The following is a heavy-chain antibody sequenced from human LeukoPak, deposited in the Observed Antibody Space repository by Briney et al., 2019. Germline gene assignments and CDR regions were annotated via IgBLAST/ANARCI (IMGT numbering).Heavy chain of an antibody. J-gene: IGHJ6*02. CDR1: GFTVSSNY. Sequence: GGSLRLSCAASGFTVSSNYMSWVRQAPGKGLEWVSVIYSGGSTYYADSVKGRFTISRDNSKNTLYLQMNSLRAEDTAVYYRARDSARNYYYGMDVWGQGTTVTVSS. CDR3: ARDSARNYYYGMDV. CDR2: IYSGGST. V-gene: IGHV3-53*01. D-gene: IGHD2-15*01.